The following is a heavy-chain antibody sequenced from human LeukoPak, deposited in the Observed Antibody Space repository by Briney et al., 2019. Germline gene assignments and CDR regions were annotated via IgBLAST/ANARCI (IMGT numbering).Heavy chain of an antibody. D-gene: IGHD3-10*01. V-gene: IGHV4-39*01. CDR3: ARLFMVRGVIRYHYYMDV. CDR1: GGSISSSSYY. J-gene: IGHJ6*03. CDR2: IYYSGST. Sequence: PSETLSLTCTVSGGSISSSSYYWGWIRQPPGKGLEWIGSIYYSGSTYYNPSLKSRFTISVDTSKNQFSLKLSSVTAADTAVYYCARLFMVRGVIRYHYYMDVWGKGTTVTISS.